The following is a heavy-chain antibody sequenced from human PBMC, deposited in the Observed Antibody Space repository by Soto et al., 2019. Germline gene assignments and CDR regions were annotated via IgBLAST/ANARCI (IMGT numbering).Heavy chain of an antibody. CDR1: GYTFTSYY. CDR2: MNPNSGNT. CDR3: ARAIVVVPAAIPFDP. Sequence: ASVKVSCKASGYTFTSYYINWVLQATGQGLEWMGWMNPNSGNTGYAQKFQGRVTMTRNTSISTAYMELSSLRSEDTAVYYCARAIVVVPAAIPFDPWGQGTLVTVSS. J-gene: IGHJ5*02. V-gene: IGHV1-8*01. D-gene: IGHD2-2*02.